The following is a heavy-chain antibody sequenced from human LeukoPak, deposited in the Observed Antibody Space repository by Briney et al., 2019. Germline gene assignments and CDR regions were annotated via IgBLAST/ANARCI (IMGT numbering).Heavy chain of an antibody. D-gene: IGHD3-10*01. CDR2: INAGNGNT. CDR1: GYTFTSYA. J-gene: IGHJ4*02. V-gene: IGHV1-3*01. Sequence: ASVKVSCKASGYTFTSYAMHWVRQAPGQRLEWMGWINAGNGNTKYSQKFQGRVTITRDTSASTAYMELSSLRSEDTAVYYCALILWFGSYPNNYFDYWGQGTLVTVSS. CDR3: ALILWFGSYPNNYFDY.